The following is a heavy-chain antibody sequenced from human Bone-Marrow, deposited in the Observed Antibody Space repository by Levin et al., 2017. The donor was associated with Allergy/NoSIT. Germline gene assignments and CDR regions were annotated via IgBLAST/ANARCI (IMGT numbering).Heavy chain of an antibody. Sequence: GSLRLSCSVSGGSISSHHWNWIRQPPGKALEWIGYISYSGSTNYNPSLKSRVTISVDTSKKQFSLKLTSVSAADTAVYCCARAVDTAMVDWGQGTLVTVSS. J-gene: IGHJ4*02. CDR1: GGSISSHH. D-gene: IGHD5-18*01. CDR3: ARAVDTAMVD. V-gene: IGHV4-59*11. CDR2: ISYSGST.